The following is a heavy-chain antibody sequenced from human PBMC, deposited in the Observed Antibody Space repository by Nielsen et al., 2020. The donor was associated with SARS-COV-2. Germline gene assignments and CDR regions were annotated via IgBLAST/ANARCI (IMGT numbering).Heavy chain of an antibody. V-gene: IGHV1-46*01. D-gene: IGHD5-24*01. CDR2: INPSGGST. CDR1: GYTFTNYY. CDR3: ARARQMATLRAAFDI. Sequence: ASVKVSCKASGYTFTNYYINWVRQAPGQGLEWMGFINPSGGSTSFAQKFQGRVTMTGDTATNTAYLELSSLRSEDTAVYYCARARQMATLRAAFDIWGQGTVVTVSS. J-gene: IGHJ3*02.